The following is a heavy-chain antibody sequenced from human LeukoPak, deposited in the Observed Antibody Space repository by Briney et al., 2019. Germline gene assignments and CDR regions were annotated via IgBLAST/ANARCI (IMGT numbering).Heavy chain of an antibody. V-gene: IGHV1-2*02. Sequence: ASVKVSCKASGYTFTGYYMHWVRQAPGQGLEWMGWINPNSGGTNYAQKFQGRVTMTTDTSTSTAYMELRSLRSDDTAVYYCARDSSDILTGYYNRADYWGQGTLVTVSS. CDR3: ARDSSDILTGYYNRADY. CDR1: GYTFTGYY. J-gene: IGHJ4*02. D-gene: IGHD3-9*01. CDR2: INPNSGGT.